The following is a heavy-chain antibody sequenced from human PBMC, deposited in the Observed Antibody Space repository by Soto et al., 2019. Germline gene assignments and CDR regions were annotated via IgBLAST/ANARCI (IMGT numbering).Heavy chain of an antibody. Sequence: ASVKVSCKASGGTFSSYAISWVRQAPGQGLEWMGGIIPIFGTANYAQKFQGRVTIAADESTSTAYMELSSLRSEDTAVYYCARDHSATYYYDSSGRVDAFDIWGQGTMVTVSS. V-gene: IGHV1-69*13. CDR2: IIPIFGTA. D-gene: IGHD3-22*01. CDR3: ARDHSATYYYDSSGRVDAFDI. J-gene: IGHJ3*02. CDR1: GGTFSSYA.